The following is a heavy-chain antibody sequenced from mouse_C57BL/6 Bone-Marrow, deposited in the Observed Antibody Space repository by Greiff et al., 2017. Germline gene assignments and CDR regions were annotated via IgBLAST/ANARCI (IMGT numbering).Heavy chain of an antibody. CDR2: IYPGDGDT. V-gene: IGHV1-82*01. Sequence: QVQLQQSGPELVKPGASVKISCKASGYAFSSSWMNWVKQRPGKGLEWIGRIYPGDGDTNYNGKFKGKATLTADKSSSTAYMQLSSLTSEDCAVYFWARDLLVAYWGQGTLVTVSA. CDR1: GYAFSSSW. CDR3: ARDLLVAY. J-gene: IGHJ3*01. D-gene: IGHD2-10*01.